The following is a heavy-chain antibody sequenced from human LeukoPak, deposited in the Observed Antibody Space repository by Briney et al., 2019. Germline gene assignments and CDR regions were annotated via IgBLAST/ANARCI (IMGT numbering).Heavy chain of an antibody. CDR3: ARTGDSNYPNWFDP. CDR1: GFTFSDYY. J-gene: IGHJ5*02. CDR2: ISSSGSTI. D-gene: IGHD4-11*01. Sequence: GGSLRLSCAASGFTFSDYYMSWIRQAPGKGLEWVSYISSSGSTIYYADSVKGRFTISRDNAKNSLYLQMNSLRAEDTAVYYCARTGDSNYPNWFDPWGQGTLVTVSS. V-gene: IGHV3-11*01.